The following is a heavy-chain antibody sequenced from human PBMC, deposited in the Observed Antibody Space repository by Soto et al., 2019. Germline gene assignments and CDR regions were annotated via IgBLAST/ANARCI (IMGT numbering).Heavy chain of an antibody. D-gene: IGHD1-26*01. Sequence: GKCLKISCHGSGYSFTSYWISWVRQMPLKGLEWMGRIDPSDSYTNYIPSFQGHVTISADKSISTAYLQWSSLKASDTAMYYCARHFGSSGSYYEVDYWGQGTLVTESS. CDR2: IDPSDSYT. CDR1: GYSFTSYW. CDR3: ARHFGSSGSYYEVDY. J-gene: IGHJ4*02. V-gene: IGHV5-10-1*01.